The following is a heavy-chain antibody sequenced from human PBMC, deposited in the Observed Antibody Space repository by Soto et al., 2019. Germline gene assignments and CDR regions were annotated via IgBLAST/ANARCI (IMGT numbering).Heavy chain of an antibody. CDR2: IYSGGST. J-gene: IGHJ5*02. Sequence: EVQLVETGGGLIKPGGSLRLSCEASGFTVSSNYMSWVRQAQGKGLEWVSVIYSGGSTYYADSVKGRFTISRDNSKNTLYLQMNSLRAEDTAVYYCARAPEITMGLDPWGQGTLVTVSS. V-gene: IGHV3-53*02. CDR3: ARAPEITMGLDP. CDR1: GFTVSSNY. D-gene: IGHD3-10*01.